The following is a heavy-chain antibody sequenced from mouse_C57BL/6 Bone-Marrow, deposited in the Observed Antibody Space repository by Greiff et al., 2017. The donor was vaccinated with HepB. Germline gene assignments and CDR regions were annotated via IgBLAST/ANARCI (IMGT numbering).Heavy chain of an antibody. CDR1: GYSITSGYY. D-gene: IGHD1-1*01. J-gene: IGHJ4*01. CDR3: ARDRTVDAMDY. Sequence: EVQLQQSGPGLVKPSQSLSLTCSVTGYSITSGYYWNWIRQFPGNKLEWMGYISYDGSNNYNPSLKNRISITRDTSKNQFFLKLNSVTTEDTATYYGARDRTVDAMDYWGQGTSVTVSS. CDR2: ISYDGSN. V-gene: IGHV3-6*01.